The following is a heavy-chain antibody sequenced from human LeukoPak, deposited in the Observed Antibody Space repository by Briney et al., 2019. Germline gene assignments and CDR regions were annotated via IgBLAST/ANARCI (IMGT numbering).Heavy chain of an antibody. D-gene: IGHD1-26*01. Sequence: KSGESLKISCKGSGYSFTNYWIGWVRQMPGKGLEWMGIIYPGDSDTRYSPSFQGQVTISADKSISTAYLQWSSLKASDTAMYYCARVEPGGSYYITTRRSFDYWGQGTLVTVSS. CDR2: IYPGDSDT. CDR3: ARVEPGGSYYITTRRSFDY. CDR1: GYSFTNYW. J-gene: IGHJ4*02. V-gene: IGHV5-51*01.